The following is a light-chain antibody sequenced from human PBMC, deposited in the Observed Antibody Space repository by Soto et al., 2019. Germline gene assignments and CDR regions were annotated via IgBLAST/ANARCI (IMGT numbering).Light chain of an antibody. Sequence: QSALTQPASVSGSPGQSITISCTGSSSDVGAYNYVSWYQQHPGKAPKLMIYDVSNRPSGVSNRFGGSKSGNTASLTISGLQAEDEADYYCSSYTSSSTLIFGGGTKVTVL. CDR2: DVS. CDR3: SSYTSSSTLI. CDR1: SSDVGAYNY. J-gene: IGLJ2*01. V-gene: IGLV2-14*03.